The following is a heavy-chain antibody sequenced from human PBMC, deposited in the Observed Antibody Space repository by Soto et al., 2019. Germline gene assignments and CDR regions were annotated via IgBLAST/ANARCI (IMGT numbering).Heavy chain of an antibody. D-gene: IGHD6-19*01. CDR1: GFTFSDYA. J-gene: IGHJ4*02. Sequence: VQLVESGGGVVQPGRSLRLSCAASGFTFSDYAMHWVRQAPGKVLEWVAVVSHDGRNTHYADSVKGRFTISRDSSKNTVSLEMTSLRAEDTAVYYCAKGVRQWLVTSDFNYWGQGALVTVSS. CDR2: VSHDGRNT. CDR3: AKGVRQWLVTSDFNY. V-gene: IGHV3-30*18.